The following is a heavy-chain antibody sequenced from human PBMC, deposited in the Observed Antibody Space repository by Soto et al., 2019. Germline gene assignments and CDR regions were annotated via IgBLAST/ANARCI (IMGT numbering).Heavy chain of an antibody. V-gene: IGHV3-23*01. CDR2: ISGSGGGT. CDR3: ARVITTLVDHFDY. D-gene: IGHD5-18*01. CDR1: GFTFSSYA. Sequence: GGSLRLSCAASGFTFSSYAMSGVRQAPGKGLEWVSAISGSGGGTDYAASVKGRFTISSDNSKNILYLQMNSLRAEDTAVYYCARVITTLVDHFDYWGQGTPVTGSS. J-gene: IGHJ4*02.